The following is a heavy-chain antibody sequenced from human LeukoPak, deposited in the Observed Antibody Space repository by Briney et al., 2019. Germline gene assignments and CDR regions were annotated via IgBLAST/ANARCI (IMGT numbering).Heavy chain of an antibody. D-gene: IGHD3-3*01. CDR1: GDSISPYF. Sequence: SQTLSLTCTVSGDSISPYFWSWIRQPAGKGLEWIGRIYASGSTNYNPSLKSRVTMSIDTSKNQFSLRLSSVTAADTAVYYCATRTTPKRITIFGVVNDCWGQGTLVTVSS. CDR2: IYASGST. V-gene: IGHV4-4*07. CDR3: ATRTTPKRITIFGVVNDC. J-gene: IGHJ4*02.